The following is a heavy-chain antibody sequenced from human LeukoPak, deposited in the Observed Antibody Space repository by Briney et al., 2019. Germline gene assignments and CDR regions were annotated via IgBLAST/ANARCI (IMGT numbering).Heavy chain of an antibody. CDR2: IIPMLGRS. J-gene: IGHJ5*02. Sequence: SVKVSCKASGGSFSSYGISWVRQAPGQGLEWMGGIIPMLGRSNYAQNFQGRVTISTDESTSTAYMEMSSLRSEDTAVYYCAREDHTANNWFDPWGQGTLVTVSS. CDR1: GGSFSSYG. V-gene: IGHV1-69*05. D-gene: IGHD5-18*01. CDR3: AREDHTANNWFDP.